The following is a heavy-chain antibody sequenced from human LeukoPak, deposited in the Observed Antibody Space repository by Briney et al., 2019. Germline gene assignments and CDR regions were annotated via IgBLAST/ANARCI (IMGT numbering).Heavy chain of an antibody. J-gene: IGHJ4*02. CDR2: ISGSGGST. D-gene: IGHD1-26*01. V-gene: IGHV3-23*01. Sequence: GGSLRLSCEASGFTFNSYAMRWVRQAPGKGLEWVSSISGSGGSTYYADSVKGRFTISRDNYKNTLYLQMNSLRAEDTAVYYCAKVVRVGAIDYWGQGTLVTVSS. CDR1: GFTFNSYA. CDR3: AKVVRVGAIDY.